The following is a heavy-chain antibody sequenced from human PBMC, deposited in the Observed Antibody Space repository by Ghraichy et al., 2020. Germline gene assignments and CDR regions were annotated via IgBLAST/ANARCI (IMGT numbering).Heavy chain of an antibody. CDR3: VKGGHLSGYAFFDY. CDR2: ISSNGGST. CDR1: EFTFSSFA. J-gene: IGHJ4*02. D-gene: IGHD5-12*01. V-gene: IGHV3-64D*06. Sequence: GALNISCSASEFTFSSFAMHWVRQAPGKGLEYISAISSNGGSTYYADSVKGRFSISRDNSKNTLYLQMSSLRTEDTALYYCVKGGHLSGYAFFDYWGQGTLVTVSS.